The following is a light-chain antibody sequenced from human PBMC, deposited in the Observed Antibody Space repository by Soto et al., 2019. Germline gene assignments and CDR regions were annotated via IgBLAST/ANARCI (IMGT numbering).Light chain of an antibody. CDR3: SSLTSSSTLYV. CDR2: DVN. J-gene: IGLJ1*01. Sequence: QSVLTQPASVSGSPGQSITISCTGTSSDVGSYNYVSWYQHHPGKAPKLMIYDVNNRPSGVSNRFSGSKSGNAASLTISGLHPEDEADYYCSSLTSSSTLYVFGTGTKLTVL. V-gene: IGLV2-14*03. CDR1: SSDVGSYNY.